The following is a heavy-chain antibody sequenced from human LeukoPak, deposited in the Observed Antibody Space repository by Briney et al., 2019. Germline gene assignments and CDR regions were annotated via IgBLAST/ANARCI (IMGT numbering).Heavy chain of an antibody. D-gene: IGHD2-8*01. CDR3: AREGAYYCTNGVCYKYYFDY. CDR1: GGSFSGYY. Sequence: SETLSLTCAVYGGSFSGYYWSWIRQPPGKGLEWIGEINHSGSTNYNPSLKSRVTISVDTSKNQFSLKLSSVTAADTAVYYCAREGAYYCTNGVCYKYYFDYWGQGTLVTVFS. CDR2: INHSGST. J-gene: IGHJ4*02. V-gene: IGHV4-34*01.